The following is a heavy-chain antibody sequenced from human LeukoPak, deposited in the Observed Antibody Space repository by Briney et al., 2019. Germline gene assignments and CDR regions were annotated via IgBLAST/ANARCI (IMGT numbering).Heavy chain of an antibody. D-gene: IGHD6-13*01. CDR3: ARSCIAAAGLYYFDY. V-gene: IGHV4-4*07. Sequence: SETLSLTCTVSGGSISSYYWSWIRQPAGKGLEWIGRIYTSGSTNYNPSLKSRVTMSVDTSKSQFSLKLSSVTAADTAVYYCARSCIAAAGLYYFDYWGQGTLVTVSS. CDR1: GGSISSYY. J-gene: IGHJ4*02. CDR2: IYTSGST.